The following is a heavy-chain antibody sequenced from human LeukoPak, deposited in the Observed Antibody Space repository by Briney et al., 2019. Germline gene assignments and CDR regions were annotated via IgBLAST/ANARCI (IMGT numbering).Heavy chain of an antibody. CDR2: IYYSGST. J-gene: IGHJ6*02. Sequence: PSETLSLTCTVSGGSISSYYWSWIRQPPGKGLKWIGYIYYSGSTNYNPSLKSRVTISVDTSKNQFSLKLSSVTAADTAVYYCARDSSGPDYYYGMDVWGQGTTVTVSS. CDR1: GGSISSYY. V-gene: IGHV4-59*12. D-gene: IGHD3-22*01. CDR3: ARDSSGPDYYYGMDV.